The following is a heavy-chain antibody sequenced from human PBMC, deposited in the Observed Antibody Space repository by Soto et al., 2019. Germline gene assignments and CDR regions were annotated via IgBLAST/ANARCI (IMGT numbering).Heavy chain of an antibody. Sequence: GGSLRLSCAASGFTFSSYWMHWVRQAPGKGLVWVSRINSDGSSTSYADSVKGRFTISRDNAKNTLYLQMNSLRAEDTAVYYCAREYYDFWSGYWGPFDYWGQGTLVTVSS. CDR2: INSDGSST. D-gene: IGHD3-3*01. V-gene: IGHV3-74*01. CDR1: GFTFSSYW. CDR3: AREYYDFWSGYWGPFDY. J-gene: IGHJ4*02.